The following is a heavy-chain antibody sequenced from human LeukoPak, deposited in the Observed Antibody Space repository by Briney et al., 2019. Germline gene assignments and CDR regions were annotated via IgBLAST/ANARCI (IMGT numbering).Heavy chain of an antibody. CDR2: ISYDGSNK. CDR1: GFTFSSYG. Sequence: PGGSLRLSCAASGFTFSSYGMHWVRQAPGKGLEWVAVISYDGSNKYYADSVKGRFTISRDNSKNTLYLQMNSLRAEDTAVYYCAKGGLSDGYSYASWGQGTLITVSS. D-gene: IGHD5-24*01. CDR3: AKGGLSDGYSYAS. V-gene: IGHV3-30*18. J-gene: IGHJ5*02.